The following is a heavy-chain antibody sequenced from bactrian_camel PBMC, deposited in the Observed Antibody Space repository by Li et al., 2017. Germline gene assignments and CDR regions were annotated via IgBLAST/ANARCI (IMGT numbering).Heavy chain of an antibody. CDR2: IATGSGNT. Sequence: HVQLVESGGGSVQAGGSLRLSCAASGYTSSRYCMAWFRQAPGKEREGVARIATGSGNTYYADSVKGRFTISQDNAKNTVYLQLNGLKPEDTAMYYCAAIFGPYCSGPYLARRANFLGQGTQVTVS. CDR1: GYTSSRYC. D-gene: IGHD2*01. V-gene: IGHV3S1*01. J-gene: IGHJ4*01.